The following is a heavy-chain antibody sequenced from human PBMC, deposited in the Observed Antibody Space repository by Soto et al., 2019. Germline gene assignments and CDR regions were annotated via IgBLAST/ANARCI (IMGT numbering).Heavy chain of an antibody. CDR3: AREGSSWYSLNWFDP. Sequence: PSETLSLTCTVSGGSISSYYWSWIRQPPGKGLEWIGYIYYSGSTNYNPSLKSRVTISRDNAKDSLYLQMNSLRAEDTAVYYCAREGSSWYSLNWFDPWGQGTLVTVSS. CDR2: IYYSGST. D-gene: IGHD6-13*01. CDR1: GGSISSYY. J-gene: IGHJ5*02. V-gene: IGHV4-59*12.